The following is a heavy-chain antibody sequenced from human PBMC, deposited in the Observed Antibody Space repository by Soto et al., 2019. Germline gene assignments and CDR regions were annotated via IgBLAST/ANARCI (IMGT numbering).Heavy chain of an antibody. V-gene: IGHV3-21*01. Sequence: EVQLVESGGGLVKPGGSLRLSCAASGFTFSSYSMNWVRQAPGKGLEWVSSISSSSSYIYYADSVKGRFTISRDNAKNSLYLQMNSLRAEDTAVYYCARAVAAVRNWFDPWGQGTLVTVSS. CDR3: ARAVAAVRNWFDP. CDR2: ISSSSSYI. D-gene: IGHD6-13*01. CDR1: GFTFSSYS. J-gene: IGHJ5*02.